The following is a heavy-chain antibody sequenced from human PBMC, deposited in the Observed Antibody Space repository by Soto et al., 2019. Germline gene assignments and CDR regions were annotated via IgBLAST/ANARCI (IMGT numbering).Heavy chain of an antibody. CDR2: IYSGGST. CDR1: GFTVSSNY. V-gene: IGHV3-66*01. Sequence: GGSLRLSCAASGFTVSSNYMSWVRQAPGKGLEWVSVIYSGGSTYYADSVKGRFTISRDNSKNTLYLQMNSLRAEDTAVYYCARSGGYSYGPGPFDYWGQGTLVTVSS. D-gene: IGHD5-18*01. J-gene: IGHJ4*02. CDR3: ARSGGYSYGPGPFDY.